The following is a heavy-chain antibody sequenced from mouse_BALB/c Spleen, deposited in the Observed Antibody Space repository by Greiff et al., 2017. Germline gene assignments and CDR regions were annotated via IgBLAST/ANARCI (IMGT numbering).Heavy chain of an antibody. Sequence: EVKVVESGGGLVKPGGSLKLSCAASGFTFSSYAMSWVRQTPEKRLEWVASISSGGSTYYPDSVKGRFTISRDNARNILYLQMSSLRSEDTAMYYCARGRGHGYYYAMDYGGQGTSVTVSS. CDR1: GFTFSSYA. CDR3: ARGRGHGYYYAMDY. CDR2: ISSGGST. D-gene: IGHD6-1*01. V-gene: IGHV5-6-5*01. J-gene: IGHJ4*01.